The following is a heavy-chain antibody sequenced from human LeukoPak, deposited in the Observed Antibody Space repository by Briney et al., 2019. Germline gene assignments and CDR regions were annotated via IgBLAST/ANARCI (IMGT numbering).Heavy chain of an antibody. D-gene: IGHD4-11*01. V-gene: IGHV4-38-2*01. J-gene: IGHJ4*02. CDR1: GYSISSSYY. Sequence: PSETLSLTCAVSGYSISSSYYWGWIRQPPGKGLEWIGTIYHSGSTHYNPSLKSRVTLSVDTSKNQFSLKLRSVTAADTAVYYGASLPSNTVTHDYWGQGTLVTVSS. CDR3: ASLPSNTVTHDY. CDR2: IYHSGST.